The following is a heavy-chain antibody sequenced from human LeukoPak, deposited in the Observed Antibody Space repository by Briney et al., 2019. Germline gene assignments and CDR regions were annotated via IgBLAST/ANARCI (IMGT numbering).Heavy chain of an antibody. V-gene: IGHV4-34*01. CDR3: ARCQNNYDILTGYYAIYYYYYMDV. CDR1: GGSFSGYY. CDR2: INHSGST. D-gene: IGHD3-9*01. J-gene: IGHJ6*03. Sequence: PSETLSLTCAVYGGSFSGYYWSWIRQPPGKGLEWIGEINHSGSTNYNPSLKSRVTISVDTSKNQFSLKLSSVTAADTAVYYCARCQNNYDILTGYYAIYYYYYMDVWGKGTTVTISS.